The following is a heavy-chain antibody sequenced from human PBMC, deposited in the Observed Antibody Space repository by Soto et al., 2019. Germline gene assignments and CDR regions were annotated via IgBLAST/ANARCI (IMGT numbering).Heavy chain of an antibody. D-gene: IGHD3-16*01. CDR3: ARAKRITGDFDS. V-gene: IGHV1-18*01. CDR2: ISGKNGAT. J-gene: IGHJ4*02. Sequence: QVHLEQSGPEVKKPGASVTVSCKTSGYSFTDYVVTWVRQAPGQGLEWMGWISGKNGATNYAQELQGRDTMTTDTSTKTVYLDMRSLKSDATAVYFCARAKRITGDFDSWGQGTLVAVSS. CDR1: GYSFTDYV.